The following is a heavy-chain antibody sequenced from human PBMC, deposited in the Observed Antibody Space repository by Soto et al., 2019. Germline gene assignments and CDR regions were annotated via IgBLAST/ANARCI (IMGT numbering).Heavy chain of an antibody. Sequence: EVQLLETGGGLVQPGGSLRLSCAASGFTFSPYAMSWVRQAQGKGLEWVSAISGSGRTTYYADSVKGRFTISRDKSKKTVFLNVNSLRAEDTAIYYCAKDKRELQPAGLWDWGQGALVNVSS. J-gene: IGHJ4*02. CDR3: AKDKRELQPAGLWD. V-gene: IGHV3-23*01. CDR2: ISGSGRTT. CDR1: GFTFSPYA. D-gene: IGHD3-16*01.